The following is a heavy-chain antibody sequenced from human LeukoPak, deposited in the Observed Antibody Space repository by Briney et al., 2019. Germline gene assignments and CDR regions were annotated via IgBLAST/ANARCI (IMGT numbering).Heavy chain of an antibody. CDR1: GGSISSSSYY. V-gene: IGHV4-39*02. D-gene: IGHD3/OR15-3a*01. CDR2: IYYSGTT. Sequence: SETLSLTCTVSGGSISSSSYYWGWIRQPPGKGLEWIGSIYYSGTTYYNPSLKSRVTISVDTSKNHFSLKLSSVTAADSAVYYCARVGLVPAAFDIWGQGTMVTVSS. CDR3: ARVGLVPAAFDI. J-gene: IGHJ3*02.